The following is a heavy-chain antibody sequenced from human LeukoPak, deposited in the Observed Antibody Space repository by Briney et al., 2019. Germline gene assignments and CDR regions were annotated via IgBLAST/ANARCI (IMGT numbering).Heavy chain of an antibody. CDR2: ISYDGNNK. Sequence: PGRSLRLSCAASGFTFSTYPMHWVRQAPGKGLEWVAFISYDGNNKYYADSVKGRFTISRDNSKNTLYLQMNSLRAEDTAVYYCARGVGYSGYEDYWGQGTLVTVSS. CDR1: GFTFSTYP. V-gene: IGHV3-30-3*01. CDR3: ARGVGYSGYEDY. J-gene: IGHJ4*02. D-gene: IGHD5-12*01.